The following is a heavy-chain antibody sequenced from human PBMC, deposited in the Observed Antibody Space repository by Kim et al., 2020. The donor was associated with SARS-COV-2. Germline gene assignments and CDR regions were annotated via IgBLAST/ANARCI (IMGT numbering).Heavy chain of an antibody. V-gene: IGHV1-69*13. J-gene: IGHJ5*02. D-gene: IGHD3-22*01. CDR2: IIPIFGTA. CDR3: ARGVKYYYDSRDNWFDP. CDR1: GGTFSSYA. Sequence: SVKVSCKASGGTFSSYAISWVRQAPGQGLEWMGGIIPIFGTANYAQKFQGRVTITADESTSTAYMELSSLRSEDTAVYYCARGVKYYYDSRDNWFDPWGQGTLGTVSS.